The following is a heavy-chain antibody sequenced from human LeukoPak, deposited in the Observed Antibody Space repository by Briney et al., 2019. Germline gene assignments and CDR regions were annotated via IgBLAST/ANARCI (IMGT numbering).Heavy chain of an antibody. CDR2: IYYSGST. V-gene: IGHV4-38-2*02. CDR1: GYSISSGYY. J-gene: IGHJ5*02. D-gene: IGHD2-15*01. CDR3: ARDIWETRYCSGGSCYSGGFDP. Sequence: SETLSLTCTVSGYSISSGYYWGWIRQPPGKGLEWIGSIYYSGSTYYNPSLKSRVTISVDTSKNQFSLKLSSVTAADTAVYYCARDIWETRYCSGGSCYSGGFDPWGQGTLVTVSS.